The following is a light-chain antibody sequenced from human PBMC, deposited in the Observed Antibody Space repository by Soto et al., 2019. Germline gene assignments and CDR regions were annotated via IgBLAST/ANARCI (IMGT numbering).Light chain of an antibody. V-gene: IGKV3-20*01. Sequence: EIVLTQSPGTLSLSPGESATLSCRASQSVSSSYLAWYQQKPGQAPRLLIYGPSSRATGIPDRLRGSGSGTDFTLTISRLEPEDFAVYYCQQYGSSLLTFGGGTKVEIK. CDR1: QSVSSSY. CDR2: GPS. J-gene: IGKJ4*01. CDR3: QQYGSSLLT.